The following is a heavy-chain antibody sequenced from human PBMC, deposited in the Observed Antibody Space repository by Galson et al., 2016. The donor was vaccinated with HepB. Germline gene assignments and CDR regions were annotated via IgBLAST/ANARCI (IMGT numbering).Heavy chain of an antibody. Sequence: SETLSLTCGVSGGSINSTAWWSWVRQSPGKGLEWIGQIYHTGSTHYNPSLKSRVTISVDKSKNQFSLTLNSVTAAYTAVYFCARLYIVEVPSEGFDPWGQGTLVTVSS. V-gene: IGHV4-4*02. CDR1: GGSINSTAW. J-gene: IGHJ5*02. CDR3: ARLYIVEVPSEGFDP. D-gene: IGHD2-21*01. CDR2: IYHTGST.